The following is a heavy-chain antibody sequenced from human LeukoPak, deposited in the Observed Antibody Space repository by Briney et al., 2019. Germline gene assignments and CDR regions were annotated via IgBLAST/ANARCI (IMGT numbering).Heavy chain of an antibody. J-gene: IGHJ4*02. CDR1: GFRFDSFY. V-gene: IGHV3-11*04. D-gene: IGHD3-22*01. CDR3: ARSLIVASQDY. Sequence: GGSLRLSCAASGFRFDSFYMGWIRQVPGKGLDYIALISASGAVPYYAESVEGRFTISRDNAKNSVSLQMNSLSADDTAIYYCARSLIVASQDYRGEGTPVIVSS. CDR2: ISASGAVP.